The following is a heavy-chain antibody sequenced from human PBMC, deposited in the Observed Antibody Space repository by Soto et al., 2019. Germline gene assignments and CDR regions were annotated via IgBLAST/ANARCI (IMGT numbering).Heavy chain of an antibody. CDR1: GGSISSGGYY. Sequence: QVQLQESGPGLVKPSQTLSLTCTVSGGSISSGGYYWSRIRQHPGKGLEGIGYLYYSGSTYYNPSLKSRVTTTVNTSKNQFSLRLSSVTAADTAVYYCARVLLPWFGEHRGWFDPWGQGTLVTVSS. D-gene: IGHD3-10*01. CDR3: ARVLLPWFGEHRGWFDP. CDR2: LYYSGST. V-gene: IGHV4-31*03. J-gene: IGHJ5*02.